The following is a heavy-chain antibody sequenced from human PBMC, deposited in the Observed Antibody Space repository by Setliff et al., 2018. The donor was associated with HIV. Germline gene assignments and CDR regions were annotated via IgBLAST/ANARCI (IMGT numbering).Heavy chain of an antibody. V-gene: IGHV1-24*01. CDR2: FDPQDGET. D-gene: IGHD3-3*01. J-gene: IGHJ6*03. CDR1: GYTLSELS. CDR3: ARTLTYYNFWSGLFVDYYYYMDV. Sequence: ASVNVSCKVYGYTLSELSIHWVRQAPGKGLEWMGYFDPQDGETVYAQKFQGRVTLTEDTSTGTAYMELSGLRSEDTAVYYCARTLTYYNFWSGLFVDYYYYMDVWGKGTTVTVSS.